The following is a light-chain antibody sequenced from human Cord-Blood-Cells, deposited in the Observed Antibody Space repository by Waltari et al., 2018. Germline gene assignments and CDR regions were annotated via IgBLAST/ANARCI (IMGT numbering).Light chain of an antibody. J-gene: IGLJ3*02. CDR3: SSYTSSSTWV. Sequence: QSALTQPASVSGSPGQSITISCTGTSSDVGGYNYVSCYQQHPGKAPKRLIYDVSKRPSGVSNRLSGSKSGNTASLTISGLQAEDEADYYCSSYTSSSTWVFGGGTKLTVL. CDR1: SSDVGGYNY. V-gene: IGLV2-14*01. CDR2: DVS.